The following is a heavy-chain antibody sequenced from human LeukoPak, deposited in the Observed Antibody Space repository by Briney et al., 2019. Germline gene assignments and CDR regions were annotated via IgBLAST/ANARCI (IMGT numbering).Heavy chain of an antibody. Sequence: GGSLRLSCAASGLTFSNAWMSWVRQAPGKGLEWVSAISSSDDGTYHAGSVRGRFTISRDSSKNTLYLQMNNLRTEDAAIYYCAKAPVTSCRGAFCYPLDSWGQGTLVTVSS. CDR3: AKAPVTSCRGAFCYPLDS. CDR2: ISSSDDGT. J-gene: IGHJ4*02. CDR1: GLTFSNAW. D-gene: IGHD2-15*01. V-gene: IGHV3-23*01.